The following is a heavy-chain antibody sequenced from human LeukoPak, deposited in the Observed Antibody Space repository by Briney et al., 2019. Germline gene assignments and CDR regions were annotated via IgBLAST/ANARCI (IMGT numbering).Heavy chain of an antibody. CDR2: TSYDGSSE. Sequence: GGSLRLSCAASGLTFSDYVLYWVRQAPGKGLEWVAVTSYDGSSEYYTDSVKGRFTVSRDNSRSTLYLQMNSLRVEDTGVYYCAKDPSGYCSGGSCYSDWFDPWGQGTLVTVSS. CDR1: GLTFSDYV. D-gene: IGHD2-15*01. V-gene: IGHV3-30-3*01. CDR3: AKDPSGYCSGGSCYSDWFDP. J-gene: IGHJ5*02.